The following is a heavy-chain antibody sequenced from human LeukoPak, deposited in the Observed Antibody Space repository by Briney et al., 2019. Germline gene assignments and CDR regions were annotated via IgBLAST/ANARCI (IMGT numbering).Heavy chain of an antibody. J-gene: IGHJ5*02. CDR2: IYHAGNT. V-gene: IGHV4-31*03. D-gene: IGHD2-2*01. CDR3: ARDISTQKVSSGLFDP. CDR1: GDSISSGAYY. Sequence: SETLSLTCSVSGDSISSGAYYWSWIRQRPGTGLEWIGDIYHAGNTDHNPSLESRVTMSIDTSRNQFSLQLSSVTAADTAVYYCARDISTQKVSSGLFDPWGQGILVTVSS.